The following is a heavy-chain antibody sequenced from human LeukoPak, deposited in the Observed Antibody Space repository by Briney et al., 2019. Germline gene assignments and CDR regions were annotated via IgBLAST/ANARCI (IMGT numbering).Heavy chain of an antibody. V-gene: IGHV4-39*07. D-gene: IGHD6-13*01. CDR3: ARVSGVAAAAHFDY. J-gene: IGHJ4*02. Sequence: SETLSLTCIVSGGSISSSIYYWAWVRQPPGKGLEWIGTVFYNGATQYSPSLRSRVTISIDTSTNQFSLKLTSVTAADTALYYCARVSGVAAAAHFDYWGQGTLVTVSS. CDR1: GGSISSSIYY. CDR2: VFYNGAT.